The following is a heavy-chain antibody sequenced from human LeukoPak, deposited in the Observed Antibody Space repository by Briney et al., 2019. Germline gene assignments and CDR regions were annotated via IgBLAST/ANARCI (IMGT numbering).Heavy chain of an antibody. CDR3: ARELIVVVPAANWFDP. Sequence: PSETLSLTCSVSGGSITNSSSYWGWVRQPPGKGPEWIGTIYYLGRTYYNPSLKSRLTIYVDTSKNQFSLRLISVTAADTAVYYCARELIVVVPAANWFDPWGQGTLVTVSS. CDR1: GGSITNSSSY. V-gene: IGHV4-39*02. CDR2: IYYLGRT. D-gene: IGHD2-2*01. J-gene: IGHJ5*02.